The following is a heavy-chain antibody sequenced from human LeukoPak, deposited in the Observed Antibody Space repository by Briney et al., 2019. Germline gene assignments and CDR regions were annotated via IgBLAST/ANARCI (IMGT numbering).Heavy chain of an antibody. D-gene: IGHD2/OR15-2a*01. CDR2: INSEGSWT. Sequence: GGSLRLSCAASGNYWMHWGRQAPGKGLVWVSHINSEGSWTSYADSVKGRFTISKDNAKNTVYLQMNSLRAEDTAVYYCVSFYETYWGRGTLVTVSS. V-gene: IGHV3-74*01. CDR3: VSFYETY. CDR1: GNYW. J-gene: IGHJ4*02.